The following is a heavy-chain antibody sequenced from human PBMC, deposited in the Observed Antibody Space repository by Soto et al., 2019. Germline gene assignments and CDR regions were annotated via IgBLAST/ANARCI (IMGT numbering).Heavy chain of an antibody. Sequence: KPSETLSLTCSVSGSSIITSYYWGWIRQSPEKGLEWIGSAYYSGSTYYNPSLKSRVTIFVDTSKSQFSLMLGSVTAADTAVYYCARHDWARFYGMDVWGQGTTVTVSS. CDR2: AYYSGST. D-gene: IGHD2-21*01. CDR1: GSSIITSYY. CDR3: ARHDWARFYGMDV. J-gene: IGHJ6*02. V-gene: IGHV4-39*01.